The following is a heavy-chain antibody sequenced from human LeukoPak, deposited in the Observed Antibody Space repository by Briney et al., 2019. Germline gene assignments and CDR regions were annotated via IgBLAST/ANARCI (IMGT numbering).Heavy chain of an antibody. CDR1: GFTFSSYS. CDR2: ISGSGGST. J-gene: IGHJ5*02. Sequence: PGGSLRLSCAASGFTFSSYSMNWVRQAPGKGLEWVSAISGSGGSTYYADSVKGRFTISRDNSKNTLYLQMNSLRAEDTAVYYCAKHVEQWLKGGDWFDPWGQGTLVTVSS. CDR3: AKHVEQWLKGGDWFDP. V-gene: IGHV3-23*01. D-gene: IGHD6-19*01.